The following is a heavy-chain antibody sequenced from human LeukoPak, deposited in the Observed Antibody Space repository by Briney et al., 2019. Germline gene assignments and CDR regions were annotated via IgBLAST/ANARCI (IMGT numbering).Heavy chain of an antibody. Sequence: PRASVKVSCKASGYTFTSYGISWVRQAPGQGLEGMGWISAYNGNTNYAQKLQGRVTMTTDISTSTAYMELRSLRSDDTAVYYCARDQWSYYDFWSGYYYFDYWGQGTLVTVSS. D-gene: IGHD3-3*01. CDR2: ISAYNGNT. J-gene: IGHJ4*02. CDR3: ARDQWSYYDFWSGYYYFDY. CDR1: GYTFTSYG. V-gene: IGHV1-18*01.